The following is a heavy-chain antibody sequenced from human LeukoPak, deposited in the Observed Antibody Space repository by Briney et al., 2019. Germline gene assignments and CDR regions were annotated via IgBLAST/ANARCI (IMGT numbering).Heavy chain of an antibody. V-gene: IGHV3-30*03. J-gene: IGHJ6*03. CDR2: ISYDGSNK. Sequence: GGSLRLSCAASGFTFSTYGMHWVRQAPGKGLEWVAVISYDGSNKYYADSVKGRFTISRDNSKNTLYLQMNSLRAEDTGVYYCARVNWNYPYYMDVWGKGTTVTVSS. CDR1: GFTFSTYG. CDR3: ARVNWNYPYYMDV. D-gene: IGHD1-7*01.